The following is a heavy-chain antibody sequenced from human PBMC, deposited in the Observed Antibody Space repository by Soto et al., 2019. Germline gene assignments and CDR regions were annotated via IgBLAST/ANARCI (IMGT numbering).Heavy chain of an antibody. V-gene: IGHV3-33*01. CDR1: GFTFSSYG. Sequence: GGSLRLSCAASGFTFSSYGMHWVRQAPGKGLEWVAAIWYDGSNKYYADSVKGRFTISRDNSKNTLYLQMNSLRAEDTAVYYCARDGSGRQTYYYYYMDVWGKGTTVTVSS. J-gene: IGHJ6*03. CDR3: ARDGSGRQTYYYYYMDV. CDR2: IWYDGSNK. D-gene: IGHD3-10*01.